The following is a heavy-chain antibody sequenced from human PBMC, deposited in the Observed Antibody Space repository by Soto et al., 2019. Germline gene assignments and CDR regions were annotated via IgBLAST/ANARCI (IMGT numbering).Heavy chain of an antibody. CDR3: ASSADVDDYYFDY. V-gene: IGHV4-34*01. CDR2: INHSGST. CDR1: GGSFSGYY. D-gene: IGHD1-1*01. J-gene: IGHJ4*02. Sequence: QVQLQQWGAGLLKPSETLSLTCAVYGGSFSGYYWSWIRQPPGKGLEWIGEINHSGSTNYNPSLKSRVTISVDTSKNQFSLKLSSVTAADTAVYYCASSADVDDYYFDYWGQGTLVTVSS.